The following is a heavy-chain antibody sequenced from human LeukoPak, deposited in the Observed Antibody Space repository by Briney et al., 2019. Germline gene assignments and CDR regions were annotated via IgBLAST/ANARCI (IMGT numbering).Heavy chain of an antibody. D-gene: IGHD4-23*01. J-gene: IGHJ4*02. CDR1: GDSISSSSHY. Sequence: PSETLSLTCAVSGDSISSSSHYWGWIRQPPGKGLEWIGSIYYSGSTYYNPSLKSRVTISVDTSKNQFSLKLSSVTAADTAVYYCARRVTTVAPYFDYWGQGTLVTVSS. V-gene: IGHV4-39*01. CDR3: ARRVTTVAPYFDY. CDR2: IYYSGST.